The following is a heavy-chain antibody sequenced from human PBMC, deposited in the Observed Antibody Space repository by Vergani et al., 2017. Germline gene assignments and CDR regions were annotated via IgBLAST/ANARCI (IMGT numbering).Heavy chain of an antibody. CDR2: ISSSGSTI. CDR3: AGEDIVVVPAAISYYYYYYMDV. J-gene: IGHJ6*03. D-gene: IGHD2-2*02. V-gene: IGHV3-11*01. Sequence: QVQLVESGGGLVKPGGSLRLSCAASGFTFSDYYMSWIRQAPGKGLEWVSYISSSGSTIYYADSVKGRFTISRDNAKNSLYLQMNSLRAEDTAVYYCAGEDIVVVPAAISYYYYYYMDVWGKGTTVTVSS. CDR1: GFTFSDYY.